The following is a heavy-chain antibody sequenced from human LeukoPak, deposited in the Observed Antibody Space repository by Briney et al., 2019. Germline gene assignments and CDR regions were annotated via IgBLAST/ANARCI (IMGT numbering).Heavy chain of an antibody. CDR3: ARLQGRVYYYYMDV. J-gene: IGHJ6*03. CDR1: GGSFSGYY. Sequence: SETLSLTCAVYGGSFSGYYWSWIRQPPGKGLEWIGEINHSGSTNYNPSLKSRVTISVDTSKNQFSLKLSSVTAADTAVYYCARLQGRVYYYYMDVWGKGTTVTVSS. CDR2: INHSGST. V-gene: IGHV4-34*01.